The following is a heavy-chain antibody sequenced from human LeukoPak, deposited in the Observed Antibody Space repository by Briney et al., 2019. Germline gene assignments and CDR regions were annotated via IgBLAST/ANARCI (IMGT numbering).Heavy chain of an antibody. J-gene: IGHJ4*02. CDR3: ASRMGGSYSY. Sequence: SETLSLTCTVSGDSISNSIYYWGWIRQPPGKGLEWIGCISYSGSTYYNPSLKSRVTMSVDPSKNQFSLKLSSVTAADTAVYYCASRMGGSYSYWGQGTLVTVSS. V-gene: IGHV4-39*07. CDR1: GDSISNSIYY. D-gene: IGHD1-26*01. CDR2: ISYSGST.